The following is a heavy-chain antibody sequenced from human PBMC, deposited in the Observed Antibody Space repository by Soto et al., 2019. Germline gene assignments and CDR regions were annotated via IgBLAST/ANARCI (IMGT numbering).Heavy chain of an antibody. CDR1: GGSFSGYY. J-gene: IGHJ6*02. CDR3: ASSMVREPGSNYYYYYGMDV. V-gene: IGHV4-34*01. D-gene: IGHD3-10*01. Sequence: PSETLSLTCAVYGGSFSGYYWSWIRQPPGKGLEWIGEINHSGSTNYNPPLKSRVTISVDTSKNQFSLKLSSVTAADTAVYYCASSMVREPGSNYYYYYGMDVWGQGTTVTVSS. CDR2: INHSGST.